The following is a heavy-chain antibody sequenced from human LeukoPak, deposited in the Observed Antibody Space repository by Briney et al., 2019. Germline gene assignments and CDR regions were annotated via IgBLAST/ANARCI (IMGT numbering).Heavy chain of an antibody. J-gene: IGHJ4*02. Sequence: GASVKVSCKASGYTFTGYFIHWVRQAPGQGLEWMGWINPNSGGTNFAQKFQGRVTMTRDTSISTAYMELSRLRSDDRAVYYCATGIAVAGYDYWGQGTLVTVSS. V-gene: IGHV1-2*02. CDR1: GYTFTGYF. D-gene: IGHD6-19*01. CDR3: ATGIAVAGYDY. CDR2: INPNSGGT.